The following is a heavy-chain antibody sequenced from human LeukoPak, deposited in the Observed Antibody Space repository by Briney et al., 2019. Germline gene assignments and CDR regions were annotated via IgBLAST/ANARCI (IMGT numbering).Heavy chain of an antibody. CDR1: GFTFSSYS. Sequence: PGGSLRLSCAASGFTFSSYSMNWVRQAPGKGLEWVANIKQDGSEKYYVDTVKGRFTISRDNAKNSLYLQMNNLRAEDTAVYYCGRGEGITMIVETFYLRDWGQGTLVTVSS. D-gene: IGHD3-22*01. CDR2: IKQDGSEK. J-gene: IGHJ4*02. CDR3: GRGEGITMIVETFYLRD. V-gene: IGHV3-7*03.